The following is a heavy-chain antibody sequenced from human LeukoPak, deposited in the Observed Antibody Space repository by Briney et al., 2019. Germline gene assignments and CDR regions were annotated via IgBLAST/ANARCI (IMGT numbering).Heavy chain of an antibody. CDR2: IYPGDSDT. Sequence: GESLKISCKASGYTFTSYWIGWVRQMPGKGLEWMGIIYPGDSDTRYSPSFQGQVSISVDKSISTAYLQWSSLKASDTAMYCCARRGSGWYVDYWGQGTLVTVSS. CDR1: GYTFTSYW. D-gene: IGHD6-19*01. V-gene: IGHV5-51*01. CDR3: ARRGSGWYVDY. J-gene: IGHJ4*02.